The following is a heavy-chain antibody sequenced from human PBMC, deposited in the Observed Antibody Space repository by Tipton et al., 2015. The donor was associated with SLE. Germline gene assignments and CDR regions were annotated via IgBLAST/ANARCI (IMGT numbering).Heavy chain of an antibody. CDR3: ARAMAWTGDPLHFDY. V-gene: IGHV4-4*07. D-gene: IGHD3/OR15-3a*01. CDR2: VYFGGST. J-gene: IGHJ4*02. CDR1: GGSISSYY. Sequence: TLSLTCTVSGGSISSYYWTWVRQPAGKGLEWIWGVYFGGSTNYNPSLKSRVAISLDTSKNQFSLKLKAVTAADTAVYFCARAMAWTGDPLHFDYWGQGSLVTVS.